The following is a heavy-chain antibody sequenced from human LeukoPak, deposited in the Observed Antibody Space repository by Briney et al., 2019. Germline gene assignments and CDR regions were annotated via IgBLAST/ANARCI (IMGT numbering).Heavy chain of an antibody. J-gene: IGHJ4*02. CDR3: ASLAKYSNYASTNFDY. Sequence: PSETLSLTCTVSGGSISSSSYYWGWIRQPPGKGLEWIGSIYYSGSTYYNPSLKSRVTISVDTSKNQFSLKLSSVTAADTAVYYCASLAKYSNYASTNFDYWGQGTLVTVSS. D-gene: IGHD4-11*01. CDR1: GGSISSSSYY. CDR2: IYYSGST. V-gene: IGHV4-39*07.